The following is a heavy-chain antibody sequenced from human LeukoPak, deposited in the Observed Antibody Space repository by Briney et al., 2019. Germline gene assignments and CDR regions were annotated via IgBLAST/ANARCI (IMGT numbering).Heavy chain of an antibody. Sequence: PSETLSLTCAVYGGSFSGYYWSWIRQPPGKGLEWIGEINHSGSTNYNPSLKSRVTISVDTSKNQFSLKLSSVTAADTAVYYCARGRIAARRALGHYMDVWGKGTTVTVSS. CDR3: ARGRIAARRALGHYMDV. D-gene: IGHD6-6*01. CDR1: GGSFSGYY. CDR2: INHSGST. V-gene: IGHV4-34*01. J-gene: IGHJ6*03.